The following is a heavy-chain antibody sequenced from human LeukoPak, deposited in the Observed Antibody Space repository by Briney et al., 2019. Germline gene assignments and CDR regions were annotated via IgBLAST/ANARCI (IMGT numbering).Heavy chain of an antibody. Sequence: SETLSLTCTVSGGSVSSGSYYWSWIRQPPGKGLEWIGYIYYSGSTNYNPSLKSRVTISVDTSKNQFSLKLSSVTAADTAVYYCARDHGDYADYWGQGTLVTVTS. D-gene: IGHD4-17*01. V-gene: IGHV4-61*01. CDR2: IYYSGST. J-gene: IGHJ4*02. CDR1: GGSVSSGSYY. CDR3: ARDHGDYADY.